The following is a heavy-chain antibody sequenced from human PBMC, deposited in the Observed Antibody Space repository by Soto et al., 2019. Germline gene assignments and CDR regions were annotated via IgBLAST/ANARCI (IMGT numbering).Heavy chain of an antibody. D-gene: IGHD3-22*01. V-gene: IGHV3-30*18. CDR2: ISYDGSNK. CDR3: AKDAPYYYDSSGYYGPFDY. Sequence: VQLLESGGGLVQPGGSLRLSCAASGFTFSSYGIHWVRQAPGKGLEWVALISYDGSNKYYADSVKGRFTISRDNSKNTLYLQMNSLRAVDTAMYYCAKDAPYYYDSSGYYGPFDYWGQGTLVTVSS. CDR1: GFTFSSYG. J-gene: IGHJ4*02.